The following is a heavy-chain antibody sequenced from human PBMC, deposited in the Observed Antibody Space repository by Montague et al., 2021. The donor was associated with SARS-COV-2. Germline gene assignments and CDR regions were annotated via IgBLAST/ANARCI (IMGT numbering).Heavy chain of an antibody. V-gene: IGHV4-34*01. CDR3: ARVRAVPAAMRIFTLGRSYYGMDV. CDR1: GGSFSGYY. J-gene: IGHJ6*02. CDR2: VNHSGST. D-gene: IGHD2-2*01. Sequence: SETLSLTCAVSGGSFSGYYWSWIRQPPGKGLEWIGEVNHSGSTNYNPSLKSRVTISVDTSKSQFSLNMSSVTAADTAVYYCARVRAVPAAMRIFTLGRSYYGMDVWGQGTTVTVSS.